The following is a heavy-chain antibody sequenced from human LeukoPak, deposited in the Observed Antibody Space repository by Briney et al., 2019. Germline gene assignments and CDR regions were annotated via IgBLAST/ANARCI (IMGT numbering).Heavy chain of an antibody. D-gene: IGHD4-23*01. CDR1: GFTFSTYS. CDR2: ISSSSSTI. CDR3: GRKAPVQLHYYYYMDV. J-gene: IGHJ6*03. V-gene: IGHV3-48*01. Sequence: GGSLRLSCAASGFTFSTYSMNWVRQAPGKGLEWVSYISSSSSTIYYADSVKGRFTISRDNAKNSLYLQMNSLRAEDTAVYYCGRKAPVQLHYYYYMDVWGKGTTVTVSS.